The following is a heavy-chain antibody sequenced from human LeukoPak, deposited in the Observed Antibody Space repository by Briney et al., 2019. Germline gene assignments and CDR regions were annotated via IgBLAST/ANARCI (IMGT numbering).Heavy chain of an antibody. V-gene: IGHV3-23*01. J-gene: IGHJ4*02. CDR2: ISGSGGST. CDR3: AKGVGSGYITNYFDY. D-gene: IGHD3-3*01. CDR1: GFTFSSYA. Sequence: PGGSLRLSCAASGFTFSSYAMSWVRQAPGKGLEWVSAISGSGGSTYYADSVKGRFTISRDNSKNTLYLQMNSLRAEDTAVYYCAKGVGSGYITNYFDYWGQGTLVTVSS.